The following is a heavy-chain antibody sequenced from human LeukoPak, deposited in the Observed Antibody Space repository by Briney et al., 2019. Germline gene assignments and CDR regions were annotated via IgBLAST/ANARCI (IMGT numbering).Heavy chain of an antibody. Sequence: GGSLRLSCAASGFTFSSYAMSWVRQAPGKGLEWVSAISGSGGSTYYADSVKGRFTISRDNSRDTLYLQMNSLRAEDTAVYYCAKGYYDYVWGSYYFDYWGQGTLVTVSS. CDR2: ISGSGGST. CDR3: AKGYYDYVWGSYYFDY. CDR1: GFTFSSYA. D-gene: IGHD3-16*01. V-gene: IGHV3-23*01. J-gene: IGHJ4*02.